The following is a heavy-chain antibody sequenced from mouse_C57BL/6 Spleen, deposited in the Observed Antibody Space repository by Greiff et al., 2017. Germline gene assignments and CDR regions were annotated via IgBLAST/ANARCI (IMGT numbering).Heavy chain of an antibody. D-gene: IGHD1-1*01. J-gene: IGHJ4*01. V-gene: IGHV5-12*01. Sequence: DVMLVESGGGLVQPGGSLKLSCAASGFTFSDYYMYWVRQTPEKRLEWVAYISNGGGSTYYPDTVKGRFTISRDNAKNTLYLQMSRLKSEDTAMYDCAREGKTVVAPYYAMDYWGQGTSVTVSS. CDR3: AREGKTVVAPYYAMDY. CDR2: ISNGGGST. CDR1: GFTFSDYY.